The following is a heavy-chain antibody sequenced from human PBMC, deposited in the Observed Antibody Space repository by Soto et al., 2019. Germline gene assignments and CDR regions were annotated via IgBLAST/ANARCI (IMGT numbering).Heavy chain of an antibody. Sequence: TLSLTCTVSGGSILNRGHYGTWILQHPGKGLEWIGRIYFSGNTHYNPALKSRLTFSLDTAKNQFSLKLTSVPAADTAIYYCSRDNHGDLLDFWGRGTLDIGSA. CDR1: GGSILNRGHY. V-gene: IGHV4-31*03. D-gene: IGHD3-22*01. CDR2: IYFSGNT. J-gene: IGHJ4*02. CDR3: SRDNHGDLLDF.